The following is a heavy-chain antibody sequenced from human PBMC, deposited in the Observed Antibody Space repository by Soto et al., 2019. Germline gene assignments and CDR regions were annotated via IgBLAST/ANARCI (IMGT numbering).Heavy chain of an antibody. CDR2: INPKFGDT. D-gene: IGHD3-10*01. J-gene: IGHJ6*02. V-gene: IGHV1-2*02. Sequence: QVQLVQSGAEMKEPGDSVRVSCEASGYTFTSYYIHWVRQAPGQGLEWMGWINPKFGDTTYAQDFQGRVSKTRDISISTVYMELSRLPSDDTAIYYCARNMDYYYGPGSGNGHGFWGQGTTVTVFS. CDR1: GYTFTSYY. CDR3: ARNMDYYYGPGSGNGHGF.